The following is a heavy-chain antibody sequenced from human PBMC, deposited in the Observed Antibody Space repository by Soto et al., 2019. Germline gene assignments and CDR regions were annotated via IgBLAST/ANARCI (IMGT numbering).Heavy chain of an antibody. CDR3: AIDETYTAGWYFEH. V-gene: IGHV1-18*01. CDR2: ISGYNGKT. D-gene: IGHD6-19*01. J-gene: IGHJ4*02. Sequence: QVQLVQSGAEVKKRGASVKVSCKASGYMFNSYGMSWLRQAPGQGLEWIGWISGYNGKTDLAQKFQGRVTMTTEASTSTVSMELTSLRCDDTALYYCAIDETYTAGWYFEHWGQGTLVTVPS. CDR1: GYMFNSYG.